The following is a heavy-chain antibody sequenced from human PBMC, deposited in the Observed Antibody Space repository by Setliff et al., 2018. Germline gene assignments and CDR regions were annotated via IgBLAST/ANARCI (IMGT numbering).Heavy chain of an antibody. CDR2: IKSKGENEAA. CDR3: AKPRVELRWGFES. V-gene: IGHV3-15*01. Sequence: GGSLRLSCEVSGITFRNAWMTWVRQAPGKGLEWVGRIKSKGENEAADYAGPVKGRFTISRDDSKNTVFLQMRSLKTEDTAVYYCAKPRVELRWGFESWGQGTLVTVSS. J-gene: IGHJ4*02. D-gene: IGHD1-7*01. CDR1: GITFRNAW.